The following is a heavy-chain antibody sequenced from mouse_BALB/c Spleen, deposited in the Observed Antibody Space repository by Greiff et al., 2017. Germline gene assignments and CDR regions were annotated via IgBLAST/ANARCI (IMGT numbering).Heavy chain of an antibody. D-gene: IGHD2-2*01. CDR2: ISSGGSYT. Sequence: EVQRVESGGGLVKHGGSLKLSCAASGFTFSSYTMSWVRQTPEKRLEWVATISSGGSYTYYPDSVKGRFTISRDNAKNTLYLQMSSLKSEDTAMYYCTRGIGGYDGYYFDYWGQGTTLTVSS. CDR1: GFTFSSYT. CDR3: TRGIGGYDGYYFDY. J-gene: IGHJ2*01. V-gene: IGHV5-6-4*01.